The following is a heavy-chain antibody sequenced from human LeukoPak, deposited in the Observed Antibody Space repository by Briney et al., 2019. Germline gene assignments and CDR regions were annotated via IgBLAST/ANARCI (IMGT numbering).Heavy chain of an antibody. CDR1: GFTFSNYD. J-gene: IGHJ4*02. V-gene: IGHV3-13*01. CDR2: IGTTGDI. CDR3: ARDKAVAGATSFDY. D-gene: IGHD1-26*01. Sequence: GGSLRLSCAASGFTFSNYDMHWVRQLTGKYLEWVSAIGTTGDIYYPGSVKGRFTISRENAKNSLYLQMNSLRAGDTAVYYCARDKAVAGATSFDYWGQGTLVTVSS.